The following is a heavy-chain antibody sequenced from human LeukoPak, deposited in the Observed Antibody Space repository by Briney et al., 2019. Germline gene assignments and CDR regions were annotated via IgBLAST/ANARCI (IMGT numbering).Heavy chain of an antibody. CDR2: IKQDGSEK. CDR1: GFTINSYW. D-gene: IGHD1-1*01. V-gene: IGHV3-7*05. J-gene: IGHJ4*02. Sequence: PGGSLRLSCAASGFTINSYWMSWVRQPPGKGLEWVANIKQDGSEKSYVDSVKGRFAISRDNAQNSLHLQMNSLRADDTTVYYCARKGGTPDYWGQGTLVTVSS. CDR3: ARKGGTPDY.